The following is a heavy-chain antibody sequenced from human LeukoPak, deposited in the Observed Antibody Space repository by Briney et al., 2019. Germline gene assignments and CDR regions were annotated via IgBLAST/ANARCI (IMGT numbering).Heavy chain of an antibody. J-gene: IGHJ4*02. CDR2: IYYSGST. V-gene: IGHV4-31*03. CDR3: AREFRTDYGDLYYFDY. Sequence: PSETLSLTCTVSGGSISSGGYYWGWIRQHPGKGLEWIGYIYYSGSTYYNPSLKSRVTISVDTSKSQFSPKLSSVTAADTAVYYCAREFRTDYGDLYYFDYWGQGTLVSVSS. D-gene: IGHD4-17*01. CDR1: GGSISSGGYY.